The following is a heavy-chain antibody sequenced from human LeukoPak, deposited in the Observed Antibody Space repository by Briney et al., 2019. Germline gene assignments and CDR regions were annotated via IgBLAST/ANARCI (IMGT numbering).Heavy chain of an antibody. CDR1: GGSLSSYY. Sequence: SETLSLTCTVSGGSLSSYYWSWIRQPAGKGLEWIGRIYTSGSPNYNPSLKSRVTMSVDTSKKQFSLKLSSVTAADTAVYYCARRGLPAARPSYNWFDPWGQGTLVTVSS. V-gene: IGHV4-4*07. CDR2: IYTSGSP. J-gene: IGHJ5*02. D-gene: IGHD2-2*01. CDR3: ARRGLPAARPSYNWFDP.